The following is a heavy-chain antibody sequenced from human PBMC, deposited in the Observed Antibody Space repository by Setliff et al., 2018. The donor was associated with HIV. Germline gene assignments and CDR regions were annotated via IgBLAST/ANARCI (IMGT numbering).Heavy chain of an antibody. Sequence: PSETLSLTCTVSGGSISSGSYYWNWIRQPAGKGLEWIGHIYSSGSTNYNPSLKSRVTISVDTSKNQFSLKLSSVTAADTAVYYCARGSTGTWHFDFWGQGTLVTVSS. V-gene: IGHV4-61*09. CDR1: GGSISSGSYY. J-gene: IGHJ4*02. CDR3: ARGSTGTWHFDF. CDR2: IYSSGST.